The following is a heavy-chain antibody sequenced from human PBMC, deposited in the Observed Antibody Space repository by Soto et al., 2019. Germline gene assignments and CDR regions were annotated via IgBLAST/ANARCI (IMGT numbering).Heavy chain of an antibody. CDR2: VNTDGSST. J-gene: IGHJ3*01. D-gene: IGHD1-1*01. V-gene: IGHV3-74*01. CDR3: ARDPDYWYERDVFDV. CDR1: GFTFSSYW. Sequence: EVQLVESGGGLVQPGGSLRLSCAASGFTFSSYWMHWVRQAPGKGLVWVSRVNTDGSSTDYADSVKGRFTISRDNAKNTLHLQMNSLRAEDTAVYYCARDPDYWYERDVFDVWGQGTMVTVSS.